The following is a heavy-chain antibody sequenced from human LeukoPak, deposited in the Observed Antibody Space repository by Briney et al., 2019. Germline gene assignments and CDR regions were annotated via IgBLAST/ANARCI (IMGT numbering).Heavy chain of an antibody. CDR3: ARRPAYYDFWSRSDAFDI. CDR1: GGSISSGSYY. Sequence: KPSQTLSLTCTVSGGSISSGSYYWSWIRQPAGKGLEWIGRIYTSGSTNYNPSLKSRVTISVDTSKNQFSLKLSSVTAADTAVYYCARRPAYYDFWSRSDAFDIWGQGTMVTVPS. J-gene: IGHJ3*02. D-gene: IGHD3-3*01. V-gene: IGHV4-61*02. CDR2: IYTSGST.